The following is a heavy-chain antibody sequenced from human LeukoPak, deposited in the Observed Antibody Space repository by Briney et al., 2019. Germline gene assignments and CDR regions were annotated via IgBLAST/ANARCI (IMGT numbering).Heavy chain of an antibody. V-gene: IGHV3-9*01. CDR1: GFTFDDYA. CDR3: AKGLGSYTYYFDY. CDR2: ISWNSGSI. J-gene: IGHJ4*02. Sequence: PGRSLRLSCAASGFTFDDYAMHWVRQAPGKGLEWVSGISWNSGSIGYADSVKGRFTIPRDNAKNSLYLQMNSLRAEDTALYYCAKGLGSYTYYFDYWGQGTLVTVSS. D-gene: IGHD1-26*01.